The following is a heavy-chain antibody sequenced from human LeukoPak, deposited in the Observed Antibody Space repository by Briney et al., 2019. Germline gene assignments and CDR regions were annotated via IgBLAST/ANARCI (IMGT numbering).Heavy chain of an antibody. V-gene: IGHV3-15*01. CDR3: ATDYSGWFDY. CDR2: IKSKTGGGTT. CDR1: GFTFSNAW. J-gene: IGHJ4*02. Sequence: PGGSLRLSCAASGFTFSNAWMSWVRQAPGKGLEWVGRIKSKTGGGTTDCAAPVKGRFTISRDGSKNTLYLQMNSLKTEDTAVYYCATDYSGWFDYWGQGTLVTVSS. D-gene: IGHD6-19*01.